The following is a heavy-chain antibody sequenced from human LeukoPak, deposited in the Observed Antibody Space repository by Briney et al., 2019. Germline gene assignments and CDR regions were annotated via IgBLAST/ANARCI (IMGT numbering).Heavy chain of an antibody. CDR3: AKAPPNVLLWFGELLSVLDY. CDR2: ISGSGGST. J-gene: IGHJ4*02. V-gene: IGHV3-23*01. D-gene: IGHD3-10*01. CDR1: GFTFSSYA. Sequence: QAGGSLRLSCAASGFTFSSYAMSWVRQAPGKGLEWVSAISGSGGSTYYADSVKGGFTISRDNSKNTLYLQMNSLRAEDTAVYYCAKAPPNVLLWFGELLSVLDYWGQGTLVTVSS.